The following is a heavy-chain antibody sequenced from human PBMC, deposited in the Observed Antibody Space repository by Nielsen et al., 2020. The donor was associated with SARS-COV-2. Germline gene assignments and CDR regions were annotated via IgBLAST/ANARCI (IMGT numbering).Heavy chain of an antibody. Sequence: SVKVSCKASGFTFTSSAVQWVRQARGQRLEWIGWIVVGSGNTNYAQKFQERVTITRDMSTSTAYMELSSLRSEDTAVYYCAADLAVAGTPFSFDYWGQGTLVTVSS. D-gene: IGHD6-19*01. CDR1: GFTFTSSA. J-gene: IGHJ4*02. V-gene: IGHV1-58*01. CDR3: AADLAVAGTPFSFDY. CDR2: IVVGSGNT.